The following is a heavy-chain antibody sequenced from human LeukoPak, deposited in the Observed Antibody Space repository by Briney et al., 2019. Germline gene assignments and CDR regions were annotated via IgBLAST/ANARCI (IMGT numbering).Heavy chain of an antibody. J-gene: IGHJ6*02. Sequence: ASVKVSCKASGYTFTGYYMHWVRQAPGQGLEWMGWINPNSGGTNYAQKFQGRATMTRDTSISTAYMELSRLRSDDTAVYYCARVLLRYFDWLLSYGMDVWGQGTTVTVSS. D-gene: IGHD3-9*01. V-gene: IGHV1-2*02. CDR1: GYTFTGYY. CDR3: ARVLLRYFDWLLSYGMDV. CDR2: INPNSGGT.